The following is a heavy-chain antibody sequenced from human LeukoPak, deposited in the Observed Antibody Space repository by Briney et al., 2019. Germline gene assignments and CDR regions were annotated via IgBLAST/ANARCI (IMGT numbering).Heavy chain of an antibody. CDR3: ARGAEAETSPLDF. Sequence: ASVKVSCEASGYRFSDYYMHWVRQAPGQGLEWLGWINPKSGAADYAQEFRGRVTMTRDTSINTDYLEMKTVTSDDTAVYYCARGAEAETSPLDFWGQGTLVIVS. J-gene: IGHJ4*02. D-gene: IGHD6-13*01. CDR2: INPKSGAA. CDR1: GYRFSDYY. V-gene: IGHV1-2*02.